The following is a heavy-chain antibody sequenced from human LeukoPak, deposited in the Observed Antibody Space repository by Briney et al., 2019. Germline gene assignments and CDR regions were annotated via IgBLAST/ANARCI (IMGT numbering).Heavy chain of an antibody. CDR3: ARGPHSSSVDY. D-gene: IGHD6-6*01. CDR2: IYYSGST. CDR1: GGSISSSSYY. V-gene: IGHV4-39*07. J-gene: IGHJ4*02. Sequence: SETLSLTCTVSGGSISSSSYYWGWIRQPPGKGLEWIGSIYYSGSTYYNPSLKSRVSISVDTSKNQFFLNLNSVTAADTAVYYCARGPHSSSVDYWGQGALVTVSS.